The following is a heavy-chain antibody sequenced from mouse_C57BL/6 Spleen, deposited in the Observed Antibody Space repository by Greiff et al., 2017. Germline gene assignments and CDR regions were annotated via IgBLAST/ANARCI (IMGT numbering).Heavy chain of an antibody. V-gene: IGHV1-82*01. CDR1: GYAFSSSW. Sequence: QVQLQQSGPELVKPGASVKISCKASGYAFSSSWMNWVKQRPGKGLEWIGRIYPGDGDTNYNGKFKGKATLTADKSSSTAYMQLSSLTSEDSAVYFCACYYGNTRYFDYWGQGTTLTVAS. D-gene: IGHD2-1*01. CDR2: IYPGDGDT. CDR3: ACYYGNTRYFDY. J-gene: IGHJ2*01.